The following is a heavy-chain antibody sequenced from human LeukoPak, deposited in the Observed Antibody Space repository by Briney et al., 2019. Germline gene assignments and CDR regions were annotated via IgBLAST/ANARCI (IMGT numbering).Heavy chain of an antibody. CDR2: ISYDESNK. CDR1: GFTFSSYG. D-gene: IGHD6-13*01. Sequence: GGSLRLSCAASGFTFSSYGMHWVRQAPGKGLEWVAGISYDESNKYYANSVRGRFTISRDNSKNTLYLQMNTLSAEDTAVYYCARGDRYSSSLFGEVDYWGQGTLVTVSS. V-gene: IGHV3-30*03. J-gene: IGHJ4*02. CDR3: ARGDRYSSSLFGEVDY.